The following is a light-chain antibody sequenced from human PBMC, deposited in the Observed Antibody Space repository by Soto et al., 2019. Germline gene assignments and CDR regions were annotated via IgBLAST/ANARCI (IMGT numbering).Light chain of an antibody. J-gene: IGKJ3*01. V-gene: IGKV3-15*01. CDR1: QSVSSN. CDR2: GAS. Sequence: EIVMTQSPATLSVSPGERATLSGRASQSVSSNLAWYQQKPGQAPRLLIYGASTRATGIPARFSGSGSGTEFTLTISSLQSEEFAVYYCQHYNNWPPTVGPGTKVDIK. CDR3: QHYNNWPPT.